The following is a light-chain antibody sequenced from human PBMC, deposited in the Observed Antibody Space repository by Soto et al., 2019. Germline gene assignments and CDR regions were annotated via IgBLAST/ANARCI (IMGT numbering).Light chain of an antibody. CDR1: SSDDGGYNC. Sequence: QSALTQPPSASGSPGQSVALSCTGTSSDDGGYNCVSWYQQHPGKAPKLMIYEVNKRPSGVPDRFSGSKSGNTASLTVAGLQAEDGADYYCSSYAGSSNVFGTGTKLAVL. V-gene: IGLV2-8*01. CDR3: SSYAGSSNV. J-gene: IGLJ1*01. CDR2: EVN.